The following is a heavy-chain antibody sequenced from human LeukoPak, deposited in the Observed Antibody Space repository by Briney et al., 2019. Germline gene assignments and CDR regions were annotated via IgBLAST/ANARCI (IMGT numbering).Heavy chain of an antibody. J-gene: IGHJ4*02. D-gene: IGHD2-2*01. CDR1: GGSINSSTYY. Sequence: SETLSLTCTASGGSINSSTYYWGWIRQPTGKGLEWIGSIYYSGSTYYNPSLKSRVTISVDTSKNQFSLKLSSVTAADTAVYYCARHSSSTSWLIDYWGQGTLVTVSS. CDR3: ARHSSSTSWLIDY. V-gene: IGHV4-39*01. CDR2: IYYSGST.